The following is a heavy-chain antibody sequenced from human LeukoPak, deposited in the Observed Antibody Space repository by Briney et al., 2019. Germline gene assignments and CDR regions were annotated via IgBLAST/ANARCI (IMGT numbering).Heavy chain of an antibody. Sequence: SETLSLTCTVSGASISGYFWSWIRQPPGKGLEWIAYIYYSGSTNYNPSLKSRVTISVDTSKNQFSLKLTSVTAADTAVYYCVRLSVVGPHRYFDLWGRGTLVTVSS. J-gene: IGHJ2*01. CDR1: GASISGYF. CDR3: VRLSVVGPHRYFDL. D-gene: IGHD2-15*01. CDR2: IYYSGST. V-gene: IGHV4-59*08.